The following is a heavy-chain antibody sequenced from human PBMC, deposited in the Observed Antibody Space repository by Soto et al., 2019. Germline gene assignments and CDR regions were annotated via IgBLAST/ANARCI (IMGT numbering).Heavy chain of an antibody. J-gene: IGHJ6*02. CDR2: INPNSGGT. Sequence: QVQLVQSGAEVKKPGASVKVSCKASGYSFTDYYIHWGRQAPGQGLEWMGWINPNSGGTTYVQTFRAWITMTRDTSINTAYMELSRLTSDDTAVYYCARANAIRPYYYNRDVWGQGTTVTVSS. CDR3: ARANAIRPYYYNRDV. CDR1: GYSFTDYY. D-gene: IGHD2-2*01. V-gene: IGHV1-2*04.